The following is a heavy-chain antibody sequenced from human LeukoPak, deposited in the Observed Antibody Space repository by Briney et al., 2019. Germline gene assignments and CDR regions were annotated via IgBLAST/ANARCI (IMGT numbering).Heavy chain of an antibody. Sequence: PSETLSLTCTVSGGSISSSSYYWGWIRQPPGKGLEWIGSIYYSGSTYYNPSLKSRVIISVDTSKNQFSLKLSSVTAADTAVYYCARGTTMIVVAHYYYYGMDVWGQGTTVTVS. D-gene: IGHD3-22*01. CDR1: GGSISSSSYY. V-gene: IGHV4-39*07. CDR2: IYYSGST. J-gene: IGHJ6*02. CDR3: ARGTTMIVVAHYYYYGMDV.